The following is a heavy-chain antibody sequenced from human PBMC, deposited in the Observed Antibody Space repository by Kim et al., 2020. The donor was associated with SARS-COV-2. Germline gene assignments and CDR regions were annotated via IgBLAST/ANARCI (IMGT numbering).Heavy chain of an antibody. CDR2: IA. D-gene: IGHD5-12*01. Sequence: IANYAQKFQGRVTITADKSTSTAYMELSSLRSEDTAVYYCARDLGSGYARWGQGTLVTVSS. V-gene: IGHV1-69*04. J-gene: IGHJ4*02. CDR3: ARDLGSGYAR.